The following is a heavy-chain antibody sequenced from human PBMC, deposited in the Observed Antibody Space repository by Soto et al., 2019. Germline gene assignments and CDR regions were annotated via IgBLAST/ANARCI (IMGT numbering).Heavy chain of an antibody. V-gene: IGHV3-21*06. Sequence: LRLSCAASGFTFTRYSMSWVRQAPGKGLEWVSSISSTTNYIYYGDSMKGRFTISRDNAKNSLYLEMNSLRAEDTAVYYCARESEDLTSNFDYWGQGTLVTVSS. CDR3: ARESEDLTSNFDY. CDR1: GFTFTRYS. J-gene: IGHJ4*02. CDR2: ISSTTNYI.